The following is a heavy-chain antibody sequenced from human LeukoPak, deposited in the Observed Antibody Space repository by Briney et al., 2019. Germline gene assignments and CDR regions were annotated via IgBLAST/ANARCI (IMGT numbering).Heavy chain of an antibody. CDR2: INHSGST. CDR1: GGSFSGYY. D-gene: IGHD5-18*01. J-gene: IGHJ6*02. Sequence: SETLSLTCAVYGGSFSGYYWSWIRQPPGKGLEWIGEINHSGSTNYNPSLKSRVTVSVDTSKNQFSLKLSSVTAADTAVYYCARGALRLIQLWLRGYYYGMDVWGQGTTVTVSS. V-gene: IGHV4-34*01. CDR3: ARGALRLIQLWLRGYYYGMDV.